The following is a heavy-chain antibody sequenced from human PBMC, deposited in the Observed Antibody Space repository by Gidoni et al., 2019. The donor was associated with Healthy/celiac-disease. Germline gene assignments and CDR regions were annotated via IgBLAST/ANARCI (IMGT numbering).Heavy chain of an antibody. D-gene: IGHD6-19*01. Sequence: QVQLQESGPGLVKPSETLSLTCTVSGGSISSYYWSWIRQPPGKGLEWIGYIYYSGSTNYNPSLKSRVTISVDTSKNQFSLKLSSVTAADTAVYYCATLFYSSGWPAFDYWGQGTLVTVSS. V-gene: IGHV4-59*01. CDR1: GGSISSYY. J-gene: IGHJ4*02. CDR3: ATLFYSSGWPAFDY. CDR2: IYYSGST.